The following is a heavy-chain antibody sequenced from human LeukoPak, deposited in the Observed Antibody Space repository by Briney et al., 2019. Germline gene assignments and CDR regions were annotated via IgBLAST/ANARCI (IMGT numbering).Heavy chain of an antibody. CDR1: GYTFTGYY. Sequence: EASVKVSCKASGYTFTGYYMHWVRQAPGQGLEWMGWINPNSGGTSYAQKFQGRVTMTRDTSISTAYMELSRLRSDDTAVYYCARALVVPAAIYYFDYWGQGTPVTVSS. J-gene: IGHJ4*02. V-gene: IGHV1-2*02. D-gene: IGHD2-2*01. CDR2: INPNSGGT. CDR3: ARALVVPAAIYYFDY.